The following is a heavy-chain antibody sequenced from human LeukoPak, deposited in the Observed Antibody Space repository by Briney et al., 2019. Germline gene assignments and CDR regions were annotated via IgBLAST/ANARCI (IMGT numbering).Heavy chain of an antibody. J-gene: IGHJ6*02. Sequence: PSETLSLTCTVSGGSISSYYWSWIRQPPGKGLEWIGYIYYSGSTNYNPSLKSRVTISVDTSKNQFSLKLSSVTAADTAVYYCARDRYYDFWSGYLPGMDVWGQGTTVTVSS. D-gene: IGHD3-3*01. CDR1: GGSISSYY. CDR3: ARDRYYDFWSGYLPGMDV. CDR2: IYYSGST. V-gene: IGHV4-59*01.